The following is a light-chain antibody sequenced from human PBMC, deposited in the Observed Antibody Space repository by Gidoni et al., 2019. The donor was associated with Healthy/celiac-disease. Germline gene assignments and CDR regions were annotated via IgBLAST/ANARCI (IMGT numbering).Light chain of an antibody. CDR2: AAS. CDR3: QQSYSTPGT. CDR1: QSISSY. Sequence: DIQMTQTPSSLSASVGDRVTITCRASQSISSYLNWYQQKPGKAPKLLIYAASSLQSGVPSRFSGSGSGIDFTLTISSLQPEDFATYYCQQSYSTPGTFXQXTKVEIK. V-gene: IGKV1-39*01. J-gene: IGKJ1*01.